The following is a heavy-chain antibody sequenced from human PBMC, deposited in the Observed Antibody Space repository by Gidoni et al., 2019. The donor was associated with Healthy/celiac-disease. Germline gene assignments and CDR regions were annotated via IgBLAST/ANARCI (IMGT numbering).Heavy chain of an antibody. CDR3: ARDGAMVRGVSYYGMDV. CDR2: IYYSGST. V-gene: IGHV4-59*01. D-gene: IGHD3-10*01. Sequence: QVQLQESGPGLVKPSETLSLTCTVSGRSIMSYYWSWIRQPPGKGLEWIGYIYYSGSTNYNPSLKSRVTISVDTSKNQFSLKLSSVTAADTAVYYCARDGAMVRGVSYYGMDVWGQGTTVTVSS. J-gene: IGHJ6*02. CDR1: GRSIMSYY.